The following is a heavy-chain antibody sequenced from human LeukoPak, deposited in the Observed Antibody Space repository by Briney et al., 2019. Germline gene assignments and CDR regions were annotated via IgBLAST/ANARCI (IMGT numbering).Heavy chain of an antibody. CDR3: ARVLLWFADFSVKAFDI. J-gene: IGHJ3*02. CDR2: IYYSGST. D-gene: IGHD3-10*01. Sequence: SETLSLTCNVSGGPINSNIYYWAWVRQPPGKGLEWIGSIYYSGSTYYNPSLKSRITISVDTFRSQVSLKMRSVTAADTAVYYCARVLLWFADFSVKAFDIWGQGTMVTVSS. CDR1: GGPINSNIYY. V-gene: IGHV4-39*01.